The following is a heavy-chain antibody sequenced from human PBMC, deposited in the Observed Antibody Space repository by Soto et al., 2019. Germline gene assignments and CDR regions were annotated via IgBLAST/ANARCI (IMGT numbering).Heavy chain of an antibody. D-gene: IGHD3-3*01. CDR1: GFACTRYS. V-gene: IGHV3-21*06. Sequence: GGSLRLACAAPGFACTRYSMNWVRQAPGKGLEWVSSISSTTNYIYYGDSMKGRFTISRDNAKNSLYLEMNSLRAEDTAVYYCAREYEDLTSNFDYWGQGALVTVSS. CDR3: AREYEDLTSNFDY. CDR2: ISSTTNYI. J-gene: IGHJ4*02.